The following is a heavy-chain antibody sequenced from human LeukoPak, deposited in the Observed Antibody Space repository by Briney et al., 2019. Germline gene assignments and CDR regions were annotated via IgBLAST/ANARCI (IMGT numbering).Heavy chain of an antibody. J-gene: IGHJ6*03. CDR2: IYYSGST. CDR3: AREYFSANYFFYYMDV. CDR1: GGSISSSSYY. V-gene: IGHV4-61*01. Sequence: SETLSLTCTVSGGSISSSSYYWSWIRQPPGKGLEWIGYIYYSGSTNYSPSLQSRVTISIDTSKNQFSLKLNSVTAADTAVYYCAREYFSANYFFYYMDVWGTGTTVTVSS. D-gene: IGHD3-3*01.